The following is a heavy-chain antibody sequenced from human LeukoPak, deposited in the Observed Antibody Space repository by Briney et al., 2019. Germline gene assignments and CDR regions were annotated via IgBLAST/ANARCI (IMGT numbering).Heavy chain of an antibody. V-gene: IGHV4-4*07. CDR2: TYTSGST. CDR1: GCTISSYY. CDR3: ARGSGYDGRDFDY. D-gene: IGHD5-12*01. J-gene: IGHJ4*02. Sequence: TASETLSLTCTGSGCTISSYYWSWIPHPPGQELMGISSTYTSGSTNDNHSLNRRITTSDGTFKNPFSLLLSLVTAENTVVYYAARGSGYDGRDFDYWGQRTLVTVSS.